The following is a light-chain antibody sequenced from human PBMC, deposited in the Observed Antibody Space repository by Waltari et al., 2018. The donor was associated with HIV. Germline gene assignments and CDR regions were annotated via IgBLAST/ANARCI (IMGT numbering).Light chain of an antibody. V-gene: IGKV2-28*01. CDR1: QSLLHVNGNNY. Sequence: EIVMTQSPLSLPVTPGEPASIPCRSSQSLLHVNGNNYLDWYFQKPGQSPQVLIYMTFNRASGVPDRFSGSGSGTDFTLKISRLEAEDVGIYYCMQALQTPRTFGQGTKVEI. CDR3: MQALQTPRT. J-gene: IGKJ1*01. CDR2: MTF.